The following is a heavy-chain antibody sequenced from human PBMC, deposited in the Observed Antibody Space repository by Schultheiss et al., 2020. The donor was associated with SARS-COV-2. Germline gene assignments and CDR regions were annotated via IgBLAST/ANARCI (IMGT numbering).Heavy chain of an antibody. CDR2: ISSSSTI. Sequence: GESLKISCAASGFTFSNAWMSWVRQAPGKGLEWVSSISSSSTIYYADSVKGRFTISRDNSKNTLYLQMNSLRAEDTAVYYCAKDGGVTAMVGWGQGTLVTVSS. J-gene: IGHJ4*02. D-gene: IGHD5-18*01. CDR3: AKDGGVTAMVG. CDR1: GFTFSNAW. V-gene: IGHV3-69-1*01.